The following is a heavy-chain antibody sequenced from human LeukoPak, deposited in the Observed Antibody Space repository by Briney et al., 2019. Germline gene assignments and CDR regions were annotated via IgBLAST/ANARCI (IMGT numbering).Heavy chain of an antibody. CDR3: ARARGYSYGRHDAFDI. Sequence: PGRSLRLSCAASGFTFSNYGMYWARQASGKGLEWVAVISYDGSNKYYADSVKGRFTISRDNSKNTLYLQMNSLRAEDTAVYDCARARGYSYGRHDAFDIWGQGTMVTVSS. V-gene: IGHV3-30*19. J-gene: IGHJ3*02. CDR1: GFTFSNYG. D-gene: IGHD5-18*01. CDR2: ISYDGSNK.